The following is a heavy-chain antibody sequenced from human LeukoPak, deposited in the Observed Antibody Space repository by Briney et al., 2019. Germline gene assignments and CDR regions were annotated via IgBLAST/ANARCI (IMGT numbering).Heavy chain of an antibody. Sequence: GGSLRRSCAASGVTFSNYAIHWVRQAPGKGLEWVAVISYAGSNKYYADSVRGRFTISRDNSKNTLYLQMNSLRAEDTAVYYCARGAHRIATTSKIDYWGQGTLVTVSS. CDR1: GVTFSNYA. CDR2: ISYAGSNK. V-gene: IGHV3-30*04. CDR3: ARGAHRIATTSKIDY. D-gene: IGHD6-13*01. J-gene: IGHJ4*02.